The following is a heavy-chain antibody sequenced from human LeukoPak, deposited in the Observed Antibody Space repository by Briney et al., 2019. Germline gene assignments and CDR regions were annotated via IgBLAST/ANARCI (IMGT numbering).Heavy chain of an antibody. V-gene: IGHV4-59*01. CDR1: GGSITSYY. CDR2: IYYSGST. CDR3: ARDRGRATWFDP. Sequence: PSETLSLNCTVSGGSITSYYWHWIRQPPGKGLEWIGYIYYSGSTNYNPSLKSRVTISVDTSRNLFSLKLHSVTAADTAVYYCARDRGRATWFDPWGQGTAVTVSS. J-gene: IGHJ5*02. D-gene: IGHD3-10*01.